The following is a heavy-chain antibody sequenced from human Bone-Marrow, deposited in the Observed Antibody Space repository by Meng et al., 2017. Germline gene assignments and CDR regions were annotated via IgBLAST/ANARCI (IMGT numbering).Heavy chain of an antibody. CDR1: GGYFSDYY. Sequence: VHLQQWGAGLLKPSETLSLTCVVSGGYFSDYYGSWVRQPPGKGLEWIGEINHSGSTNYNPSLESRATISVDTSQNNLSLKLSSVTAADSAVYYCARGPTTMAHDFDYWGQGTLVTVSS. CDR3: ARGPTTMAHDFDY. V-gene: IGHV4-34*01. CDR2: INHSGST. J-gene: IGHJ4*02. D-gene: IGHD4-11*01.